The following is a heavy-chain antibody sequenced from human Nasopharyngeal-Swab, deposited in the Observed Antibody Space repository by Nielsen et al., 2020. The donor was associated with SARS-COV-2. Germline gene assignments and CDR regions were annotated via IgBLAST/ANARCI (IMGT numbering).Heavy chain of an antibody. Sequence: WIRQPPGKGLEWVGSIYYSGSTYYNPSLKSRVTISVDTSKNQFSLKLSSVTAADTAVYYCARATYYYDSSGVTEGPVLAFDYWGQGTLVTVSS. CDR3: ARATYYYDSSGVTEGPVLAFDY. CDR2: IYYSGST. D-gene: IGHD3-22*01. J-gene: IGHJ4*02. V-gene: IGHV4-39*07.